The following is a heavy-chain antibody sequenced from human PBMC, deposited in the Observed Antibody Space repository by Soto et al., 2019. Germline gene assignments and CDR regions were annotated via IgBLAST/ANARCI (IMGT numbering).Heavy chain of an antibody. CDR1: GGSISSYY. Sequence: SETLSLTCTVSGGSISSYYWSWIRQPPGKGLEWIGYIYYSGSTNYNPSLKSRVTISVDTSKNQFSLKLSSVTAADTAVYYCGRQDPLNYLFDYGGEGTLVTVP. V-gene: IGHV4-59*08. CDR2: IYYSGST. J-gene: IGHJ4*02. D-gene: IGHD1-7*01. CDR3: GRQDPLNYLFDY.